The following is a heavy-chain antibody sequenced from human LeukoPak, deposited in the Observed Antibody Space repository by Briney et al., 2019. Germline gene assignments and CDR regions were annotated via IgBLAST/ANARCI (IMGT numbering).Heavy chain of an antibody. Sequence: SGTLSLTCTVSGVSISSYYWSWIRQPAGKGLEWVGRIYTSESTIYNPSLKSRVTLSVDTSNNQLSLKLSTVTAADTAVYYCARVNENSSAWYGGFDYWGQGTLVTVSS. CDR2: IYTSEST. J-gene: IGHJ4*02. D-gene: IGHD6-19*01. V-gene: IGHV4-4*07. CDR1: GVSISSYY. CDR3: ARVNENSSAWYGGFDY.